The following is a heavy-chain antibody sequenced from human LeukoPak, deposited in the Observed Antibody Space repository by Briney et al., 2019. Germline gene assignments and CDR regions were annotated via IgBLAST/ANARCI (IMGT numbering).Heavy chain of an antibody. CDR1: GGPISSYY. CDR3: ARGPTYQPIDF. CDR2: IYYRRST. V-gene: IGHV4-59*08. D-gene: IGHD2-2*01. Sequence: SETLSLTCTVSGGPISSYYWSWLRQPPGKGLEWLGYIYYRRSTNHNPALKSRVTISVDTSKDQFSLKLSSVTAADTAVYYCARGPTYQPIDFWGQGTLVTVSS. J-gene: IGHJ4*02.